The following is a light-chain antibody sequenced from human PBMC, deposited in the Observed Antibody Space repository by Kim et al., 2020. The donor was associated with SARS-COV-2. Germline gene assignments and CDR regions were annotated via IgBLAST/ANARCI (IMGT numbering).Light chain of an antibody. CDR2: AAS. V-gene: IGKV1-8*01. CDR3: QQYYSYPWT. Sequence: AIRMTQSPSSFSASTGDRVTITCRASQGISSYLAWYQQKPGKAPKLLIYAASTLQSGVPSRFSGSGSGTYFTLTISCLQSEDFATYYCQQYYSYPWTFGQGTKVDIK. CDR1: QGISSY. J-gene: IGKJ1*01.